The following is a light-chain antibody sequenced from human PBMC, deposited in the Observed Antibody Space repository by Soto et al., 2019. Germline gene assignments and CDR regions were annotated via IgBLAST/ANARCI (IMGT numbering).Light chain of an antibody. V-gene: IGKV3-20*01. Sequence: EIVLTQSPGTLSLSPGDRATLSCMSSQSVSSSYLAWYKQKPGQAPRLVIYGASSRATGIPDRFSGSGSGTEFTLTISRLEAEDFEVYYCQQYGTSPITFGQGTRLEIK. CDR3: QQYGTSPIT. CDR1: QSVSSSY. J-gene: IGKJ5*01. CDR2: GAS.